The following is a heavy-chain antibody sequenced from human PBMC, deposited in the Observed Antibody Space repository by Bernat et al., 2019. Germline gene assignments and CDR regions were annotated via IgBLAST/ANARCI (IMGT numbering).Heavy chain of an antibody. D-gene: IGHD3-3*02. CDR2: IYYSGTT. CDR1: GGSITSSSYY. CDR3: ARLGFLEWDYAMDV. Sequence: QLQLQESGPGLVKPSETLSLTCTVSGGSITSSSYYWAWIRQPPGKGLEWIGSIYYSGTTYYNPSLRSRVTVSVDTSKNQFSLRLSSVTAADTAVHYCARLGFLEWDYAMDVWGQGTTVTVSS. J-gene: IGHJ6*02. V-gene: IGHV4-39*01.